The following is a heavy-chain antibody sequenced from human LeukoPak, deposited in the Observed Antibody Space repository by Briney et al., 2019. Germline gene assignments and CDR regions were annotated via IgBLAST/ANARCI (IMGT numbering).Heavy chain of an antibody. D-gene: IGHD3-10*01. J-gene: IGHJ6*03. CDR1: GYTFTSYG. CDR2: IIPIFGTA. CDR3: ATVWFGEQNYYYYMDV. Sequence: SVKVSCKASGYTFTSYGISWVRQAPGQGLEWMGGIIPIFGTANYAQKFQGRVTITADKSTSTAYMELSSLRSEDTAVYYCATVWFGEQNYYYYMDVWGKGTTVTVSS. V-gene: IGHV1-69*06.